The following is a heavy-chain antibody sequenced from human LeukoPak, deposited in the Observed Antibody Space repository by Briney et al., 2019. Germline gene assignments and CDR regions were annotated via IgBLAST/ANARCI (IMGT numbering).Heavy chain of an antibody. CDR2: ISGYNGNT. D-gene: IGHD3-3*01. Sequence: ASVKVSCKASGYTFTSYGISWVRQAPGQGLEWMGWISGYNGNTNSAQRLQGRVSMTTDTSTSTAYMELRSLRSDDTAVYYCARDRSPDFWSGDYRDAFDIWGQGTMVTVSS. J-gene: IGHJ3*02. CDR3: ARDRSPDFWSGDYRDAFDI. CDR1: GYTFTSYG. V-gene: IGHV1-18*01.